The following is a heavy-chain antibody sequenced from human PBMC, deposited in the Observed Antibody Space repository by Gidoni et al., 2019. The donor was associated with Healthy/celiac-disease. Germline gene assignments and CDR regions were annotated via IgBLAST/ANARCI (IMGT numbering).Heavy chain of an antibody. Sequence: EVQLVESGGGLVKPGGSLRLSCAASGFTFSNAWMSWVRQAPGKGLEWVGRIKSKTDGGTTDYAAPVKGRFTISRDDSKNTLYLQMNSLKTEDTAVYYCTTAVLRFLGGFLDYWGQGTLVTVSS. CDR1: GFTFSNAW. V-gene: IGHV3-15*01. D-gene: IGHD3-3*01. J-gene: IGHJ4*02. CDR2: IKSKTDGGTT. CDR3: TTAVLRFLGGFLDY.